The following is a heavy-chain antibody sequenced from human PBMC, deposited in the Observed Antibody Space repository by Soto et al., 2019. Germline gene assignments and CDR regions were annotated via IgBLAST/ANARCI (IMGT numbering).Heavy chain of an antibody. V-gene: IGHV4-61*08. CDR3: ARDLWSSGWYRSDAFDI. CDR1: GGSISSGGYY. J-gene: IGHJ3*02. CDR2: IYYSGST. Sequence: PSETLSLTCTVSGGSISSGGYYWSWIRQPPGKGLEWIGYIYYSGSTNYNPSLKSRVTISVDTSKNQFSLKLSSVTAADTAVYYCARDLWSSGWYRSDAFDIWGQGTMVTVSS. D-gene: IGHD6-19*01.